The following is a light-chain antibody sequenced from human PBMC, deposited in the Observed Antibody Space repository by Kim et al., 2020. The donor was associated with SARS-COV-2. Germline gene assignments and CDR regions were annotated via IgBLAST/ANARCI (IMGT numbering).Light chain of an antibody. CDR1: VLANEF. CDR2: KDT. V-gene: IGLV3-27*01. CDR3: YSVADKRVI. J-gene: IGLJ2*01. Sequence: SVPPGPPARISCSGDVLANEFARWFQQKSGQAPVVVIYKDTERPSGIPDRFSGSSSGTTVTLTISGARVEDEADYYCYSVADKRVIFGGGTQLTVL.